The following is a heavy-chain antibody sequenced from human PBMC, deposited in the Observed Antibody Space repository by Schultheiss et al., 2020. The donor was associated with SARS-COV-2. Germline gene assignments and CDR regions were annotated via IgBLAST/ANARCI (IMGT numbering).Heavy chain of an antibody. V-gene: IGHV3-33*03. CDR3: AKGIEYSSSSPDY. CDR1: GFTFSSYG. Sequence: GGSLRLSCAASGFTFSSYGMHWVRQAPGKGLEWVAVIWYDGSNKYYADSVKGRFTISRDNAKNSLYLQMNSLRAEDTALYYCAKGIEYSSSSPDYWGQGTLVTVSS. CDR2: IWYDGSNK. D-gene: IGHD6-6*01. J-gene: IGHJ4*02.